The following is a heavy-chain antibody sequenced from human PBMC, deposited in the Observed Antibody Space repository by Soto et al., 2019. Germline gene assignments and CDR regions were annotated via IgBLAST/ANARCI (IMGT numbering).Heavy chain of an antibody. D-gene: IGHD6-13*01. V-gene: IGHV4-30-2*01. CDR2: MYHSGST. CDR3: ARASSWSYFDY. J-gene: IGHJ4*02. CDR1: GGSIISGGYS. Sequence: SETLSLTCAVSGGSIISGGYSWSWIRQPPGKGLEWIGYMYHSGSTYYNPSLKSRVTISVDTSKNQFSLKLSSVTAADTAVYYCARASSWSYFDYWGQGSLVTVSS.